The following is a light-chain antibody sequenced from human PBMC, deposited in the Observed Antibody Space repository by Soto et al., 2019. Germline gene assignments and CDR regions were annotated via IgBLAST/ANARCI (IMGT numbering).Light chain of an antibody. CDR3: QSYDTSLSGNHV. V-gene: IGLV1-40*01. CDR1: SSNIGAGYD. CDR2: GNI. J-gene: IGLJ1*01. Sequence: SSNIGAGYDVHWYQQLPGTAPKLLIYGNINRPSGVPDRFSGSKSGTSASLAITGLQAEDEADYYCQSYDTSLSGNHVFGTGTKVTVL.